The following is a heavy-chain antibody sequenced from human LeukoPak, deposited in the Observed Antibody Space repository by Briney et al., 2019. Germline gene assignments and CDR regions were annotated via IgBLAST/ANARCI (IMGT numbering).Heavy chain of an antibody. J-gene: IGHJ4*02. CDR3: ARHLPYGSGSRPYDN. V-gene: IGHV1-18*01. CDR1: GYTFTSYG. CDR2: IGAYNGNT. D-gene: IGHD3-10*01. Sequence: ASVKVSCKASGYTFTSYGISWVRQAPGQGLEWMGWIGAYNGNTNYAQKLQGRVTMTTDTSTSTAYMELRSLRSDDTAVYYCARHLPYGSGSRPYDNWGQGTLVTVSS.